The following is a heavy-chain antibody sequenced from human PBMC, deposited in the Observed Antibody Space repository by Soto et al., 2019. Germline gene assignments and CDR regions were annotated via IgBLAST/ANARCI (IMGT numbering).Heavy chain of an antibody. CDR3: ARLQIEVAGTN. CDR1: GYTFSDYY. D-gene: IGHD6-19*01. J-gene: IGHJ4*02. V-gene: IGHV1-2*02. Sequence: ASVKVSCKASGYTFSDYYLHWVRQAPGQGLEWMGWINANSGGTTYAQKFRGRVTMTRDTSISTAYMELSSLSSDDTAIYYCARLQIEVAGTNWGQGTLVTVSS. CDR2: INANSGGT.